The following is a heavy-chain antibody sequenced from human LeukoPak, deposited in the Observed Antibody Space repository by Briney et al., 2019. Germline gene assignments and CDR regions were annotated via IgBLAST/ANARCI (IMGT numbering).Heavy chain of an antibody. Sequence: ASVKVSCKASGGTFSSYAISWVRQAPGQGLEWMGGIIPIFGTANYAQKFQGRVTITADESTSTDYMELSSLRSEDTAVYYCASLSDILTGSEFDYWGQGTLVTVSS. CDR3: ASLSDILTGSEFDY. CDR2: IIPIFGTA. V-gene: IGHV1-69*13. D-gene: IGHD3-9*01. CDR1: GGTFSSYA. J-gene: IGHJ4*02.